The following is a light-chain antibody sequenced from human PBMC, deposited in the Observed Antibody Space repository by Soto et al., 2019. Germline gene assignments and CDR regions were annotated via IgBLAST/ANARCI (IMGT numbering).Light chain of an antibody. CDR2: GAS. J-gene: IGKJ1*01. Sequence: EIVMTQFPATLSVSPGERATLSCGASQSVRSYLAWYQQKPGQAPRLLIHGASTRAPGIPARFSGSGSGTDFTLTISSLQSEDFAVYYCQQYDNWPQTFGQGTKV. V-gene: IGKV3-15*01. CDR1: QSVRSY. CDR3: QQYDNWPQT.